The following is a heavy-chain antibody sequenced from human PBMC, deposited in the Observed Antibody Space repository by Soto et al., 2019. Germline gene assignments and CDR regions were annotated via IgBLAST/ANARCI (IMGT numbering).Heavy chain of an antibody. J-gene: IGHJ4*02. CDR3: ARTASGTIGVFDS. V-gene: IGHV3-53*04. Sequence: EVQLVDSGGGLVQPGGSLRLSCAASGFNVSSKYMSWVRQAPGKGLEWVSVIYSDENTYYADSVKGRFTISRHNSKNMVYLQMNSLRAEDMAVYYCARTASGTIGVFDSWGQGTLVTVSS. D-gene: IGHD1-26*01. CDR2: IYSDENT. CDR1: GFNVSSKY.